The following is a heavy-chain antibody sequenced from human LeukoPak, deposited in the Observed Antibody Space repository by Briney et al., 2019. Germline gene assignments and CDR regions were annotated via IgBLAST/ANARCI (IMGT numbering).Heavy chain of an antibody. D-gene: IGHD4-11*01. CDR1: GFTFSSYE. CDR3: ARDSHYSTFDY. Sequence: GGSLRLSCAASGFTFSSYEMNWVRQAPGKGLEWVSYISSSAGTKYYADSVKGRITISRDNAKNSLYLQMSSLRAEDTAVYYCARDSHYSTFDYWGQGTLVTVSS. J-gene: IGHJ4*02. CDR2: ISSSAGTK. V-gene: IGHV3-48*03.